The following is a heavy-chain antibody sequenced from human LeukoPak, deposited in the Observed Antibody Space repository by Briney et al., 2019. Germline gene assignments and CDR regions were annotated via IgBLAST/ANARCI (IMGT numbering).Heavy chain of an antibody. Sequence: GGSLRPSCAASGFTFSSYEMNWVRQAPGKGLEWVSYISSGSSTIYYADSVRGRFTISRDNAKNSLYLQLNSLRDDDTAVYYCARVVAGIDYFDPWGQGTLVTVSS. CDR2: ISSGSSTI. D-gene: IGHD6-19*01. J-gene: IGHJ5*02. CDR1: GFTFSSYE. CDR3: ARVVAGIDYFDP. V-gene: IGHV3-48*02.